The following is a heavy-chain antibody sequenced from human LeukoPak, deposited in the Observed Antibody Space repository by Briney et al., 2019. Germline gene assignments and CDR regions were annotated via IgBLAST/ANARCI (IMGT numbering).Heavy chain of an antibody. V-gene: IGHV3-23*01. CDR2: ISGSGSST. J-gene: IGHJ4*02. CDR3: AKEVSGSYSPTDY. CDR1: EFTFSSNT. D-gene: IGHD1-26*01. Sequence: GGSLRLSCAASEFTFSSNTMSWVRQAAGKGLEWVSGISGSGSSTYYADSVKGRFTISRDNSKNTLYLQMNSLRVEDAAVYYCAKEVSGSYSPTDYWGQGTLITVSS.